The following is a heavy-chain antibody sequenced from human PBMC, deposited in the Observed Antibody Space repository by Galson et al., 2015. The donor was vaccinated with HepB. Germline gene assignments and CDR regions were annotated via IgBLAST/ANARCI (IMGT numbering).Heavy chain of an antibody. CDR1: GYNFINYW. CDR2: IYPDDSDT. D-gene: IGHD3-10*01. V-gene: IGHV5-51*01. CDR3: ARPAGAKFGEYLFDY. J-gene: IGHJ4*02. Sequence: QSGAEVKKPGESLKISCQGSGYNFINYWIGWARQMPGKGLEWMGIIYPDDSDTNYSPSFQGHVTISADKSISTAYLQWSSLKASDTAMYYYARPAGAKFGEYLFDYWGQGTLVTVSS.